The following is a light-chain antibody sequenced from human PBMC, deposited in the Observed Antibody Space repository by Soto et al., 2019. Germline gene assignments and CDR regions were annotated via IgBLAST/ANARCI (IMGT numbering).Light chain of an antibody. Sequence: QAVVTQPPSASGTPGQRVTISCSGSYSNIGRNTVIWYQQLPGPATKLLIYSNDDRPSGVPDRFYGSKSGTSAALAISGLQSEDEADYYCAAWDDSISAWVFGGGTKLTVL. CDR1: YSNIGRNT. V-gene: IGLV1-44*01. J-gene: IGLJ3*02. CDR2: SND. CDR3: AAWDDSISAWV.